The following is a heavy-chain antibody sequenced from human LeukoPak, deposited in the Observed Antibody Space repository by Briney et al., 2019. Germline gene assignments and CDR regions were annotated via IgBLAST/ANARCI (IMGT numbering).Heavy chain of an antibody. CDR3: TPGGYSYDYYYGMDV. CDR2: IKSKTDGGTT. D-gene: IGHD5-18*01. Sequence: GGSLRLSCAASGFTFSNAWMGWVRQAPGKGLEWVGRIKSKTDGGTTDYAAPVKGRFTISRDDSKNTLYLQMNSLKTEDTAVYYCTPGGYSYDYYYGMDVWGQGTTVTVSS. V-gene: IGHV3-15*01. J-gene: IGHJ6*02. CDR1: GFTFSNAW.